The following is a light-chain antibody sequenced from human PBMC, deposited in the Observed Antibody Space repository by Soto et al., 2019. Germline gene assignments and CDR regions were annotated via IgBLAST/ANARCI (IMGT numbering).Light chain of an antibody. CDR3: QQFVNSPYMYT. Sequence: EIVMTQSPATLSVSPGETATLSCRASQTITNNLAWYQHKPGQAPRLLIYGASTRATGIPARFSGSGSGTEFTLTISSLQSEDFGVYYCQQFVNSPYMYTFGQGTKLEI. CDR1: QTITNN. V-gene: IGKV3D-15*01. CDR2: GAS. J-gene: IGKJ2*01.